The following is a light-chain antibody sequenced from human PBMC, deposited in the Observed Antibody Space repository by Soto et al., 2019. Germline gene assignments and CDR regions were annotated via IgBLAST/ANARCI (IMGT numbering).Light chain of an antibody. V-gene: IGKV3-11*01. CDR2: DAS. Sequence: EIVLTQSPATLSLSPGERATLSCRASQSVSSYLAWYQQKPGQAPRLLIYDASNRATGIPARFSGSGSGTDFTLNIRSLEPEDFAVYYCQQRSNRPPEAPFTFGPGTKVDIK. CDR3: QQRSNRPPEAPFT. J-gene: IGKJ3*01. CDR1: QSVSSY.